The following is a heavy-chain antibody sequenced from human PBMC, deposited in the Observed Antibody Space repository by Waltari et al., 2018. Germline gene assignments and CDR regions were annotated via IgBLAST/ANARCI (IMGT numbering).Heavy chain of an antibody. Sequence: EVQLVESGGGLVKPGGSLRLSCAASGFTFSSYSMNWVRQAPGKGLAWVSSSSSSSGYIYYADSVKGRFTISRDNAKNSLYLQMNSLRAEDTAVYYCARDLYGDYGLGAFDIWGQGTMVTVSS. CDR1: GFTFSSYS. J-gene: IGHJ3*02. D-gene: IGHD4-17*01. CDR2: SSSSSGYI. CDR3: ARDLYGDYGLGAFDI. V-gene: IGHV3-21*01.